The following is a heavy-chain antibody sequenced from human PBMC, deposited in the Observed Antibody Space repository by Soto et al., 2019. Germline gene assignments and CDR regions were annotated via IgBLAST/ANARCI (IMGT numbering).Heavy chain of an antibody. CDR2: INHSGST. Sequence: QVQLQQWGAGLLKPSETLSLTCAVYGGSFSGYYWSWIRQPPGKGLEWIGEINHSGSTNYNPSLKSRVTISVDPSKNQFSLKLSSVTAADTAVYYCAREVYYYYYMDVWGKGTTVTVSS. V-gene: IGHV4-34*01. J-gene: IGHJ6*03. CDR1: GGSFSGYY. CDR3: AREVYYYYYMDV.